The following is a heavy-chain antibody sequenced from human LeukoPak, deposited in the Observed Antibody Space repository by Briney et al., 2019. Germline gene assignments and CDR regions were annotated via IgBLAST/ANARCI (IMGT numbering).Heavy chain of an antibody. Sequence: GGSLRLSCAASGFSLRNLAVHWIRQAPGKGPEWVSSISFSSSYIYQADSLKGRFTISRDNAKNSLYLQMNSLRAEDTGVYYCVRDRMDTASYAFDIWGQGTMVTVSS. J-gene: IGHJ3*02. CDR2: ISFSSSYI. V-gene: IGHV3-21*01. CDR3: VRDRMDTASYAFDI. CDR1: GFSLRNLA. D-gene: IGHD5-18*01.